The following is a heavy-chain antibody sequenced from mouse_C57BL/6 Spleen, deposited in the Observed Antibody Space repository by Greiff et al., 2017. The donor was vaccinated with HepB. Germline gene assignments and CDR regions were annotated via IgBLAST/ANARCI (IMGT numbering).Heavy chain of an antibody. J-gene: IGHJ3*01. CDR3: AREGEYDYDAAWFAY. CDR2: ISDGGSYT. Sequence: EVHLVESGGGLVKPGGSLKLSCAASGFTFSSYAMSWVRQTPEKRLEWVATISDGGSYTYYPDNVKGRFTISRDNAKNNLYLQMSHLKSEDTAMYYCAREGEYDYDAAWFAYWGQGTLVTVSA. D-gene: IGHD2-4*01. V-gene: IGHV5-4*01. CDR1: GFTFSSYA.